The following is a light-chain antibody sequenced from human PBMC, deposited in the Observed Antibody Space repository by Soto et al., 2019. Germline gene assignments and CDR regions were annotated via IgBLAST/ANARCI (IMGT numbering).Light chain of an antibody. CDR3: SSYGSTSARYV. V-gene: IGLV2-14*01. Sequence: QSVLAQPASVSGSPGQSITISCTGTSSDVGAYNYVSWYQQHPGKAPKLMIYEVRGRPSGVSNRFSGSKSGNTASLTIAGLQAEDAGDYFCSSYGSTSARYVFGTGTKLTVL. J-gene: IGLJ1*01. CDR1: SSDVGAYNY. CDR2: EVR.